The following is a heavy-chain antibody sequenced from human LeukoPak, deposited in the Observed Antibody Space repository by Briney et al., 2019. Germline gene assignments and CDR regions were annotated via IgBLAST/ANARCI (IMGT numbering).Heavy chain of an antibody. CDR2: IKQDGSEK. CDR3: ARDVFDCSSTSCYHYYYYYMDV. Sequence: GGSLRLSCAASGLTFSSYWMSWVRQAPGKGLEWVANIKQDGSEKYYVDSVKGRFTISRDNAKNSLYLQMNSLRAEDTAVYYCARDVFDCSSTSCYHYYYYYMDVWGKGTTVTVSS. J-gene: IGHJ6*03. D-gene: IGHD2-2*01. CDR1: GLTFSSYW. V-gene: IGHV3-7*01.